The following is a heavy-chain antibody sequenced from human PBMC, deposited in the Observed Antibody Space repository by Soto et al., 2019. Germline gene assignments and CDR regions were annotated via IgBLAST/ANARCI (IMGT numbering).Heavy chain of an antibody. V-gene: IGHV3-23*01. CDR2: IYGGGNVRT. CDR3: AKEIVVVVAATPIWPFDI. Sequence: GGSLRLSCAGSGFTFYQYTMTWIRQAPGKGLEWVSSIYGGGNVRTFYADSVKGRFTISRDNSRNTVFLQMSSLRDEDTAVYYCAKEIVVVVAATPIWPFDIWGQGTMVTVSS. CDR1: GFTFYQYT. J-gene: IGHJ3*02. D-gene: IGHD2-15*01.